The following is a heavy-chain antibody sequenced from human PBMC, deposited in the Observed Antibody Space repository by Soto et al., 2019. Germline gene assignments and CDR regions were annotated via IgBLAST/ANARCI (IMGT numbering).Heavy chain of an antibody. J-gene: IGHJ4*02. CDR3: AREKRRGLGY. D-gene: IGHD2-21*01. CDR2: MYYSGST. Sequence: QVQLQESGPGLVKPSQTLSLTCTVSGGSISSGGYFWSWIRQHPGKGLEWIGYMYYSGSTYYNPSLKSRVIISVDKSKNQFSLNLSAVTAADTAVYYCAREKRRGLGYWGQGTLVTVSS. V-gene: IGHV4-31*03. CDR1: GGSISSGGYF.